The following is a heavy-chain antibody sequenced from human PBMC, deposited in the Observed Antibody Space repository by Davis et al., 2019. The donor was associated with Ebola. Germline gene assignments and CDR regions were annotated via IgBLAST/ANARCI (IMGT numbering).Heavy chain of an antibody. Sequence: GESLKISCEVSGFTLIGHSLIWVRQAPGRGLEWVSSISSSSNYIYYSDSVKGRFTISRDNTKNSLYLQMNSLRVEDTAVYYCTSSNWNDEDYWGQGTLVTVSS. V-gene: IGHV3-21*01. D-gene: IGHD1-1*01. CDR2: ISSSSNYI. J-gene: IGHJ4*02. CDR3: TSSNWNDEDY. CDR1: GFTLIGHS.